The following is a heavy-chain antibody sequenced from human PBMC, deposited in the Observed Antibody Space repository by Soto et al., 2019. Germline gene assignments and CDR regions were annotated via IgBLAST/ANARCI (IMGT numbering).Heavy chain of an antibody. D-gene: IGHD5-18*01. CDR3: ARDQAMGFDYYYGMDV. CDR2: IIPIFGTA. CDR1: GGTFSSYA. V-gene: IGHV1-69*13. J-gene: IGHJ6*02. Sequence: SVKVSCKASGGTFSSYAISWVRQAPGQGLEWMGGIIPIFGTANYAQKFQGRVTITADESTSTAYMELSSLRSEDTAVFYCARDQAMGFDYYYGMDVWGQGTTVTVSS.